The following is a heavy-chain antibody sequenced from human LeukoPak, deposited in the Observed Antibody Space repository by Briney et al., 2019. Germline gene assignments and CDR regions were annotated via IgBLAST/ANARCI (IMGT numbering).Heavy chain of an antibody. Sequence: ASVTVSFKASGYTFIDYYLHGVRQAPGQGGEGMGGINTHNGETNYVQKFQGRVTMTRDTSITTAYMELSRLKSDDTAVYYCATVRDIVVGGGPYYFDYWGQGTLVTVSS. CDR1: GYTFIDYY. D-gene: IGHD2-15*01. V-gene: IGHV1-2*02. CDR3: ATVRDIVVGGGPYYFDY. CDR2: INTHNGET. J-gene: IGHJ4*02.